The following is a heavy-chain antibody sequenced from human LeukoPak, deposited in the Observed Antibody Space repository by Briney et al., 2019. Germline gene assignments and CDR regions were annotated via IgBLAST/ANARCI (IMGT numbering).Heavy chain of an antibody. CDR3: AREDGDYVRDVAFDI. CDR1: GFTFNNYN. D-gene: IGHD4-17*01. Sequence: GGSLRLSCAASGFTFNNYNMNWVRQAPGRALEWVSSITSSGTYIFYADSVKGRFTISRDNAKNSLYLQMNSLRAEDTAVYYCAREDGDYVRDVAFDIWGQGTMVTVSS. V-gene: IGHV3-21*01. CDR2: ITSSGTYI. J-gene: IGHJ3*02.